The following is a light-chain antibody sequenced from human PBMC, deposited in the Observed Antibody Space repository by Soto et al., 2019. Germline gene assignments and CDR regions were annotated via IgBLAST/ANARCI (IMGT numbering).Light chain of an antibody. CDR3: SSYTRSSTRV. CDR2: EVS. CDR1: SSDVGGYSY. V-gene: IGLV2-14*01. J-gene: IGLJ3*02. Sequence: QSALTQPASVSGSPGQSITISCTGTSSDVGGYSYVSWYQQHPGKAPKLMIYEVSNRPSGVSNRFSGSKSGNTASLTISGLQAEDEADYYCSSYTRSSTRVFGGGTKLTVL.